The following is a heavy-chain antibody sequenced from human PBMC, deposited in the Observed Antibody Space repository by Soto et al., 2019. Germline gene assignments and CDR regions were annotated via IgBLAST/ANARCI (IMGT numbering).Heavy chain of an antibody. D-gene: IGHD1-20*01. Sequence: EVQLVESGGGLVKPGGSLRVSCAASGFTFSNAWMSWVRQAPGKGLEWVGRIKSKTNGGTTDYSAAVKGRFVIPRDDSKNTLYPQMNSLKTEDTAVYYCTTDDPINRYWGQGTLVTVSS. V-gene: IGHV3-15*01. CDR1: GFTFSNAW. CDR2: IKSKTNGGTT. CDR3: TTDDPINRY. J-gene: IGHJ4*02.